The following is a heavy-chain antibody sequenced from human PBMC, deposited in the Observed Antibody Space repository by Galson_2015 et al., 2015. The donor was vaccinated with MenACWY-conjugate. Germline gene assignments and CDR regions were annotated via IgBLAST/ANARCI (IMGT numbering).Heavy chain of an antibody. D-gene: IGHD6-19*01. CDR3: ARRNGWYYFDS. J-gene: IGHJ4*02. CDR2: IYYSGST. CDR1: GGSISSSTYY. V-gene: IGHV4-39*01. Sequence: SETLSLTCTVSGGSISSSTYYWGWIRQPPGKGLEWIGTIYYSGSTHYNSSLKSRATVSVDTSKNQFPLKLSSVTAADTAVYYCARRNGWYYFDSWGQGTLVTVSS.